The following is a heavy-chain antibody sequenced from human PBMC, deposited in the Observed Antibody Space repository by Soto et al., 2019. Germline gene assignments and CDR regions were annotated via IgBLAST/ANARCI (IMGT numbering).Heavy chain of an antibody. CDR3: ARQYCTNGVCYEYYFDY. J-gene: IGHJ4*02. Sequence: LRLSCAASGFTFSRFWMHWVRQVPGKGLVWVSRINTDGSSTYYADSVKGRFTISRDNAKNTLYLQMSSLRAEDTAVYFCARQYCTNGVCYEYYFDYWGQGTQVTVSS. CDR1: GFTFSRFW. CDR2: INTDGSST. D-gene: IGHD2-8*01. V-gene: IGHV3-74*01.